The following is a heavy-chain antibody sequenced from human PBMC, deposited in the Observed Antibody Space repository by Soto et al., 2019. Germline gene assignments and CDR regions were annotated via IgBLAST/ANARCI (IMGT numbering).Heavy chain of an antibody. CDR2: TYYRSKWYN. CDR3: AREFPFSDTTTRYFDY. CDR1: GDSVSSNSAA. D-gene: IGHD4-17*01. Sequence: PSPTLSLTCAISGDSVSSNSAAWNWIRQSPSRGLEWLGRTYYRSKWYNDYAVSVKSRITINPDTSKNQFSLQLNSVTTADTSVYYCAREFPFSDTTTRYFDYWGQGTLVTVSS. V-gene: IGHV6-1*01. J-gene: IGHJ4*02.